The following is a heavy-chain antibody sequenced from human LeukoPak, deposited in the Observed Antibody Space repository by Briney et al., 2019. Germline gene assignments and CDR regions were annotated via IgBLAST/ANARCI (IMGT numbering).Heavy chain of an antibody. D-gene: IGHD2-2*01. V-gene: IGHV3-23*01. CDR2: ITGGSGAK. CDR3: AKIYCSSTSCSIALNFDY. Sequence: LTGGSLRLSCTASGFTFSNFAMSWVRQAPGKGLEWVSTITGGSGAKYYADSVKGRFTISRDNSKNTLYLQMNSLRAEDTAVYYCAKIYCSSTSCSIALNFDYWGQGTLVTVSS. J-gene: IGHJ4*02. CDR1: GFTFSNFA.